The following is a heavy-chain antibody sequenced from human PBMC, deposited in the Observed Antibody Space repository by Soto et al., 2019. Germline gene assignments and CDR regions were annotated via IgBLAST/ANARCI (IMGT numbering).Heavy chain of an antibody. CDR2: ISYDGSNK. V-gene: IGHV3-30*18. CDR1: GFTFSSYG. J-gene: IGHJ6*02. Sequence: QVQLVESGGGVVQPGRSLRLSCAASGFTFSSYGMHWVRQAPGKGLEWVAVISYDGSNKYYADSVKGRFTISRDNSKNTLYLQMNTLRAEETAVYYCAKDRGRRIQLWLLRYYGMDVWGQGTTVTVSS. CDR3: AKDRGRRIQLWLLRYYGMDV. D-gene: IGHD5-18*01.